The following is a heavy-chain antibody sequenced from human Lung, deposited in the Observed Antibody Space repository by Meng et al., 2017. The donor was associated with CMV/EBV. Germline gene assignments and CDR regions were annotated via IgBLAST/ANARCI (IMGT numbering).Heavy chain of an antibody. CDR2: IKPNSGAT. Sequence: ASVXVSXKASGYTFTNYYIHWVRQAPGQGLEWMGWIKPNSGATNYVQKFQGRLTVTRDTSITTAYMELTRLRSDDTAVYYCARAPGLSLAAAASDAYFDKWXQGTXVTVSS. CDR3: ARAPGLSLAAAASDAYFDK. CDR1: GYTFTNYY. V-gene: IGHV1-2*02. D-gene: IGHD6-13*01. J-gene: IGHJ4*02.